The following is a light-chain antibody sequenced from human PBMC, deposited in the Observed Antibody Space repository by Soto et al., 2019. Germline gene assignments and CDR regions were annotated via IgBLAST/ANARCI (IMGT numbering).Light chain of an antibody. CDR1: SSAVGSYNL. V-gene: IGLV2-23*01. Sequence: QSVLTQPASVSGSPGQSITISCTGTSSAVGSYNLVSWYQQHPGKAPKLMIYEGSKRPSGVSNRFSGSKSGNTASLTISGLQAEDEADYYCCSYAGSRVFGGGTKVTVL. J-gene: IGLJ3*02. CDR3: CSYAGSRV. CDR2: EGS.